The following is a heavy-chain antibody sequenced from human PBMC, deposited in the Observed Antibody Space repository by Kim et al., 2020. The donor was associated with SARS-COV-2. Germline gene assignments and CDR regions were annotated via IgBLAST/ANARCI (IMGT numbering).Heavy chain of an antibody. D-gene: IGHD1-1*01. CDR1: GFDFATNW. CDR3: SRLQQAGGFDH. Sequence: GESLKISCKASGFDFATNWIAWVRQASGRGLELMGIIYVGDSDATYTPSFQGRAKLSVDKSITTAYLQWSALKASDSAVYYCSRLQQAGGFDHWCQGTLV. CDR2: IYVGDSDA. V-gene: IGHV5-51*01. J-gene: IGHJ4*02.